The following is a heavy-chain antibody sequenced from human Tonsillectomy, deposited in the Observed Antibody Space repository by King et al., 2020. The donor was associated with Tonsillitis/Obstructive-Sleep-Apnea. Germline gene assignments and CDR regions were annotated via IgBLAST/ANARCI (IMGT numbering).Heavy chain of an antibody. J-gene: IGHJ4*02. D-gene: IGHD4-17*01. CDR2: ISYDGSNK. CDR1: GFTFSSYA. V-gene: IGHV3-30*01. Sequence: VQLVESGGGVVQPGRSLRLSCAASGFTFSSYAMHWVRQAPDKGLEWVAVISYDGSNKYYADSVKGRFTISRANSKNTLYLQMNSLRAEDTAVYYCASLYGDYQVGYFDYWGQGTLVTVSS. CDR3: ASLYGDYQVGYFDY.